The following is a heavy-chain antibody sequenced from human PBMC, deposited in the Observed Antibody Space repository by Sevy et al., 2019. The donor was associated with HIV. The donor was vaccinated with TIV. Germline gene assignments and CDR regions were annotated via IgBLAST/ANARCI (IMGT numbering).Heavy chain of an antibody. V-gene: IGHV3-7*01. CDR2: IKQDGSEK. Sequence: GGSLRLSCAASGFTFSSYWMSWVRQAPGKGLEWVDNIKQDGSEKYYVDSVKGRFTISRYNAKNSLYLQMNSLRAEDTAVYYCARDGGGGAFDIGGQGTMVTVSS. D-gene: IGHD2-15*01. J-gene: IGHJ3*02. CDR1: GFTFSSYW. CDR3: ARDGGGGAFDI.